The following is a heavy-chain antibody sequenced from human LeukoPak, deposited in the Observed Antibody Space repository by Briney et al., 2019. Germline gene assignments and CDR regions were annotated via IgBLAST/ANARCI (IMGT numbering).Heavy chain of an antibody. J-gene: IGHJ4*02. V-gene: IGHV4-59*12. D-gene: IGHD2/OR15-2a*01. Sequence: SETLSLTCTVSGDSISSYYWYWFRQPPGKELEWIACIYYSGITHYNPSLKSRVTISLDTSKNQFSLRLSSVTAADTAVFYCAREGIVRTYDQWGQGTLVTVSS. CDR1: GDSISSYY. CDR3: AREGIVRTYDQ. CDR2: IYYSGIT.